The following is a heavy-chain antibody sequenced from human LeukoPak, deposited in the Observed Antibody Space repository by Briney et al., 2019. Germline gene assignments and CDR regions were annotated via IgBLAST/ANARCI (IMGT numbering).Heavy chain of an antibody. CDR2: INAGNGNT. CDR3: ARDGCSSNICQAGGNWFDP. D-gene: IGHD2-2*01. J-gene: IGHJ5*02. Sequence: ASVTVSCTASGYTFTSYAMHWVRQAPGQRLEWMGWINAGNGNTKYSQKFQGRVTITRDTSTRTVYMELSSLRSEDTAVYYCARDGCSSNICQAGGNWFDPWGQGTLVTVSS. V-gene: IGHV1-3*01. CDR1: GYTFTSYA.